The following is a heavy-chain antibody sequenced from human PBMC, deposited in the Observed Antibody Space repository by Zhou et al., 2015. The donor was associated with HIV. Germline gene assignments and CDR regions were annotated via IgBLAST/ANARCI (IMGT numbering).Heavy chain of an antibody. CDR1: GGTFNNYA. CDR3: AREGWGSWYFDL. D-gene: IGHD7-27*01. CDR2: IIPISGTT. Sequence: QVQLVQSGAEVKKPGSSVKVSCKAFGGTFNNYAISWVRQAPGQGLEWVGGIIPISGTTNYAQKFKGRVTVTADQSTDTVYMELRSLRSEDTAAYYCAREGWGSWYFDLWGRGTLVSVSS. J-gene: IGHJ2*01. V-gene: IGHV1-69*01.